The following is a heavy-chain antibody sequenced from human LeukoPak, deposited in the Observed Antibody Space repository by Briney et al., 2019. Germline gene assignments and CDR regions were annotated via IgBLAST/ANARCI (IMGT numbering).Heavy chain of an antibody. CDR3: TRHFGSGRDDY. CDR1: GGSISSSNYY. CDR2: IHYSGST. Sequence: PSETLSLTCTVSGGSISSSNYYWGWIRQPPGKGLEGIGSIHYSGSTYYNPSLKSRVTVSVDTSKNQFTVNLSSVTAADTAVYYCTRHFGSGRDDYWGQGTLVTVSS. V-gene: IGHV4-39*01. D-gene: IGHD3-10*01. J-gene: IGHJ4*02.